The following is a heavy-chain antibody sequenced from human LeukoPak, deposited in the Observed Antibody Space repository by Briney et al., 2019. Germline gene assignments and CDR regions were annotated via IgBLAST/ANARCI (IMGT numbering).Heavy chain of an antibody. CDR3: AKVGVLLWFGESLHFDY. CDR2: ISGSGGST. J-gene: IGHJ4*02. V-gene: IGHV3-23*01. Sequence: GGSLRLSCAASGFTFSSYAMSWVRQARGTGLEWVSAISGSGGSTYYADSVKGRFTISRDNSKNTLYLQMNSLRAEDTAVYYCAKVGVLLWFGESLHFDYWGQGTLVTVSS. CDR1: GFTFSSYA. D-gene: IGHD3-10*01.